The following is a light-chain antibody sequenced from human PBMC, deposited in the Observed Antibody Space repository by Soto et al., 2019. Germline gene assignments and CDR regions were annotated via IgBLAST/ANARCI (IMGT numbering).Light chain of an antibody. CDR3: QKYSSTPQT. V-gene: IGKV4-1*01. CDR1: QSVLYSANNMNY. J-gene: IGKJ1*01. CDR2: WAS. Sequence: DIVMTQSPDSLAVSVGERATINCKSSQSVLYSANNMNYLAWYQQKPGQPPKLLIYWASTRESGVPDRFSGSGSGTYFTLPINSLEAEDVAVYYCQKYSSTPQTFGQGTKVEIK.